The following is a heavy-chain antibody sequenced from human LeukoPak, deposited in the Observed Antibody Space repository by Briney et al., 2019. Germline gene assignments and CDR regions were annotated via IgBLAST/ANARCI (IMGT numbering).Heavy chain of an antibody. J-gene: IGHJ3*02. V-gene: IGHV5-51*01. D-gene: IGHD5-18*01. CDR2: IYPGDSDT. CDR3: ARHSSGYSYGYAFDI. Sequence: GESLKISCKASGYSSTSYWIGWVRQMPGKGLEWMGIIYPGDSDTRYGPSFQGQVTISADKSITTAYLQWSSLQASDSAMYYCARHSSGYSYGYAFDIWGQGTMVTVSS. CDR1: GYSSTSYW.